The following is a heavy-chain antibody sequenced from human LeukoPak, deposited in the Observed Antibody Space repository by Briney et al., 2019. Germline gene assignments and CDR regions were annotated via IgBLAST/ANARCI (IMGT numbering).Heavy chain of an antibody. D-gene: IGHD2-15*01. Sequence: PSETLSLTCTVSGGSISSYYWSWIRQPPGKGLEWIGYIYYSGSANYNPSLKSRVTISVDTSKNQFSLKLSSVTAADTAVYYCARVRYCSGGSCSPFDYWGQGTLVTVSS. CDR2: IYYSGSA. J-gene: IGHJ4*02. V-gene: IGHV4-59*01. CDR1: GGSISSYY. CDR3: ARVRYCSGGSCSPFDY.